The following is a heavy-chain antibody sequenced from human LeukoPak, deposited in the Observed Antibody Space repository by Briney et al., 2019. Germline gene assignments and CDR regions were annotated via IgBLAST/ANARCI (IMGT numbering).Heavy chain of an antibody. CDR2: INPNSGGT. CDR1: GYTFTGYY. D-gene: IGHD5-18*01. CDR3: ARGYSYGYQPPLGY. Sequence: EASVKVSCKASGYTFTGYYMHWVRQAPGQGLEWMGWINPNSGGTNYAQKFQGRVTMTRDTSISIAYMELSRLRSDDTAVYYCARGYSYGYQPPLGYWGQGTLVTVSS. V-gene: IGHV1-2*02. J-gene: IGHJ4*02.